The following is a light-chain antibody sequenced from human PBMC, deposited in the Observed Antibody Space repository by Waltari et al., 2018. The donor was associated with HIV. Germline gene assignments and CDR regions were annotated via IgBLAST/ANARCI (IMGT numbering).Light chain of an antibody. CDR1: QSTITY. CDR3: QQYHTYPWT. V-gene: IGKV1-5*03. CDR2: AAS. Sequence: DIQMTQSPSTLSAPVGDRVTITCQASQSTITYLAWYQQKPGKAPNLLIYAASNLQSGVPSRFSGSGSGTEFTLTISSLQPDDFATYYCQQYHTYPWTFGQGTKVEI. J-gene: IGKJ1*01.